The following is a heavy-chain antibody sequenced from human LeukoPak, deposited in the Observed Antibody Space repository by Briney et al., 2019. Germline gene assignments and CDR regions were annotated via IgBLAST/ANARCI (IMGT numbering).Heavy chain of an antibody. D-gene: IGHD6-13*01. V-gene: IGHV3-43*02. Sequence: PSGGSLRLSCAASGYTFDDYAMHWVRQAPGKGLEWVSLISGDGGSTYYADSVKGRCTISRDNSKNSLYLQMNSLRTEDTALYYCANIPGYSSSWYAGYFDLWGRGTLVTVSS. J-gene: IGHJ2*01. CDR2: ISGDGGST. CDR1: GYTFDDYA. CDR3: ANIPGYSSSWYAGYFDL.